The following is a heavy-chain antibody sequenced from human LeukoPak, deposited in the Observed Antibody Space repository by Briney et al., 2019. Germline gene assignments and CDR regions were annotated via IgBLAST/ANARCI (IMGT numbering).Heavy chain of an antibody. J-gene: IGHJ6*02. V-gene: IGHV3-21*01. Sequence: PGGSLRLSCAASGFTFSSYSMNWVRQAPGRGLEWVSSISSSSSYIYYADSVKGRFTISRDNAKNSLYLQMNSLRAEDTAVYYCARDPRNWNPGDYGMDAWGQGTTVTVSS. D-gene: IGHD1-1*01. CDR1: GFTFSSYS. CDR2: ISSSSSYI. CDR3: ARDPRNWNPGDYGMDA.